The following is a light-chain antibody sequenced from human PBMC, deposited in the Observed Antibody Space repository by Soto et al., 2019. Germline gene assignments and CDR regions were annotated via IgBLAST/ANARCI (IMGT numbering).Light chain of an antibody. CDR2: GAS. Sequence: EIVLTQSPGTLSLSPGERTTLSCRASQSFSSSYIAWYQQKPGQAPRLLIYGASSRATGIPDRFSGSGSGTDFTLTISRLEPEDFAVYYCQQYGSSQYTFGQGTKLEIK. CDR1: QSFSSSY. V-gene: IGKV3-20*01. CDR3: QQYGSSQYT. J-gene: IGKJ2*01.